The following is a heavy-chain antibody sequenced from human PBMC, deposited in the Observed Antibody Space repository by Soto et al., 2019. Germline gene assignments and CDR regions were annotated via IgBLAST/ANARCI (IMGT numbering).Heavy chain of an antibody. D-gene: IGHD2-2*01. CDR1: GVSVSSNSAT. Sequence: SQTLSLTCAISGVSVSSNSATGDWIKQSPTRGLEWLGRTYYRSKWYNDYAVSVKGRITINPDTSNNQFSLQLNSVTPDDTAVYYCARLVGNSWLDSWGQGTLVTVSS. V-gene: IGHV6-1*01. CDR2: TYYRSKWYN. CDR3: ARLVGNSWLDS. J-gene: IGHJ5*01.